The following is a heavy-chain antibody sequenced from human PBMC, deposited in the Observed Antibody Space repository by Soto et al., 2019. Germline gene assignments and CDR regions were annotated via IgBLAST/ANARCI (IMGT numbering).Heavy chain of an antibody. CDR2: ISAYNGNT. D-gene: IGHD3-3*01. J-gene: IGHJ6*02. CDR1: GYTFTSYG. Sequence: GASVKVSCKASGYTFTSYGISWVRQAPGQGLEWMGWISAYNGNTNYAQKLQGRVTMTTDTSTSTAYMELRSLRSDDTAVYYCARLGHYDFWSGYYRYYGMDVWGQGTTVTVSS. V-gene: IGHV1-18*04. CDR3: ARLGHYDFWSGYYRYYGMDV.